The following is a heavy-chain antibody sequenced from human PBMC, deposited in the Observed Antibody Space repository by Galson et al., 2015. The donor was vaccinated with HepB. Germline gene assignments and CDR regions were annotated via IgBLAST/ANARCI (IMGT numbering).Heavy chain of an antibody. V-gene: IGHV1-69*06. Sequence: SVKVSCKASGGTFSSYAISWVRQAPGQGLEWMGGIIPIFGTANYAQKFQGRVTITADKSTSTAYMELSSPRAEDTAVYYCARSKVRLGYFYGTFDYWGQGTLVTVSS. CDR3: ARSKVRLGYFYGTFDY. CDR2: IIPIFGTA. CDR1: GGTFSSYA. J-gene: IGHJ4*02. D-gene: IGHD5-18*01.